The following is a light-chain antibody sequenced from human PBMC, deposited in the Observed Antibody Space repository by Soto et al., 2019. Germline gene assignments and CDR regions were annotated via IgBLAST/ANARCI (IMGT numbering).Light chain of an antibody. J-gene: IGKJ4*01. CDR3: QHYDDVLVT. CDR2: DAS. Sequence: DIQLTQSPSSLSASVGETVTVTCQASQDISVYLNWYQEKPGKAPTLLIYDASNLKTGVPSRFSGLGSGTPFTLTISNLQPEDIATYFCQHYDDVLVTFGGGTKVEI. CDR1: QDISVY. V-gene: IGKV1-33*01.